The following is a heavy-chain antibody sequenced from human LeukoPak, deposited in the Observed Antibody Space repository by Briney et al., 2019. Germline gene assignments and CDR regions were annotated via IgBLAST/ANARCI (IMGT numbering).Heavy chain of an antibody. CDR1: GYSFTSYD. J-gene: IGHJ5*02. Sequence: GASVQVSCKASGYSFTSYDINWVRQATGQGREWMGWMNPNSGNTGYAQKFQGRVTITRDTSISTAYMELSSLTSEDTAVYYCARERGSSVVVAAGFDPWGQGTLVTVSS. D-gene: IGHD2-15*01. CDR3: ARERGSSVVVAAGFDP. CDR2: MNPNSGNT. V-gene: IGHV1-8*03.